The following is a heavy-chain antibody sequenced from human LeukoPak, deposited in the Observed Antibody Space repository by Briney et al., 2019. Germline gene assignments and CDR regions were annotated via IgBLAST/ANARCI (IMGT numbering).Heavy chain of an antibody. Sequence: SVKVSCKASGGTFSSHAISWVRQAPGQGLEWMGRIIPILGIANYAQKFQGRVTITADKSTSTAYMELSSLRSEDTAVYYCAKGERNYDFWSGYDDRSYGMGVWGQGTTVTVSS. D-gene: IGHD3-3*01. CDR3: AKGERNYDFWSGYDDRSYGMGV. J-gene: IGHJ6*02. CDR1: GGTFSSHA. CDR2: IIPILGIA. V-gene: IGHV1-69*04.